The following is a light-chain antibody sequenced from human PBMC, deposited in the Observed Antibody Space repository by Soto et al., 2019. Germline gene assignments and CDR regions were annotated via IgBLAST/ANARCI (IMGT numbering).Light chain of an antibody. CDR2: GAS. CDR3: QQYGRSPPFT. CDR1: QSVSSTY. Sequence: IALTQSPGTLSLSPGERATLSCRASQSVSSTYIAWYQQNPGQAPRLLIYGASSRATGIPDRFSGSGSGTDFTLTISRLEPEDFVVYFCQQYGRSPPFTFGQWTKVEIK. V-gene: IGKV3-20*01. J-gene: IGKJ2*01.